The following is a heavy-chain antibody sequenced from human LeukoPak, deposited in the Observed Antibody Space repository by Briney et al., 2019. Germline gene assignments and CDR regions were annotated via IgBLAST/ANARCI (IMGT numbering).Heavy chain of an antibody. CDR2: ISGSGGST. V-gene: IGHV3-23*01. CDR1: GFTFSSYA. D-gene: IGHD3-22*01. J-gene: IGHJ4*02. Sequence: GGSLRLSCAASGFTFSSYAMSWVRQAPGKGLEWVSAISGSGGSTYYADSVKGRFTISRDNSKNTLYLRMNSLRAEDTAVYYCAKAGIVVVITPNGFDYWGQGTLVTVSS. CDR3: AKAGIVVVITPNGFDY.